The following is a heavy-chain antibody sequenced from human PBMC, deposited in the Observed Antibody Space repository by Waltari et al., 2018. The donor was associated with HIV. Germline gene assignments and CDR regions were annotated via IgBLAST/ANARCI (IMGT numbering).Heavy chain of an antibody. Sequence: QVQLQESGPGLVKPSQTLSLTCTVSGGSTSSGSYYWSWTRQPAGKGLAWIGRIYTSGSTNYNPSLKSRVTISVDTSKNQFSLKLSSVTAADTAVYYCARAPGYYDILTGYYNPYYFDYWGQGTLVTVSS. D-gene: IGHD3-9*01. CDR2: IYTSGST. V-gene: IGHV4-61*02. J-gene: IGHJ4*02. CDR3: ARAPGYYDILTGYYNPYYFDY. CDR1: GGSTSSGSYY.